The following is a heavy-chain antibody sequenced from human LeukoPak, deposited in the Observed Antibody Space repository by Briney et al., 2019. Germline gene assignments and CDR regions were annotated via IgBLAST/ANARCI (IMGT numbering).Heavy chain of an antibody. J-gene: IGHJ5*02. Sequence: ASVKVSCKASGYTFTGYYMHWVRQAPGQGLEWMGWINPNSGGTNYAQKLQGRVTMTTDTSTSTAYMELRSLRSDDTAVYYCARVGIAGDNWFDPWGQGTLVTVSS. CDR1: GYTFTGYY. CDR2: INPNSGGT. V-gene: IGHV1-2*02. D-gene: IGHD6-13*01. CDR3: ARVGIAGDNWFDP.